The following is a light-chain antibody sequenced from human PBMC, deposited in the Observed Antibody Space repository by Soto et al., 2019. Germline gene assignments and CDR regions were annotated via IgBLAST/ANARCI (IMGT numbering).Light chain of an antibody. CDR1: QGISNY. Sequence: DIQMTQSPSSLSASVGDSVTITCRASQGISNYLAWYQQKPEKVPRLLIYAASTLQLGVPSGFSGSGSGTDLPLYISSLQPGDVTTYYCKKHSGAPPVTFGPGTKVDIK. CDR2: AAS. CDR3: KKHSGAPPVT. J-gene: IGKJ3*01. V-gene: IGKV1-27*01.